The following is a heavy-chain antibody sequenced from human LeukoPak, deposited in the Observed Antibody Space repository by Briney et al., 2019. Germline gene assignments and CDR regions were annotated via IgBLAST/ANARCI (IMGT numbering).Heavy chain of an antibody. J-gene: IGHJ4*02. CDR1: GFTFSSYG. CDR3: AKDARDRLRFLEWSSFDY. CDR2: IRYDGSNK. D-gene: IGHD3-3*01. Sequence: PGRSLRLSCAASGFTFSSYGMHWVRQAPGKGLEWVAFIRYDGSNKYYADSVKGRFTISRDNSKNTLYLQMNSLRAEDTAVYYCAKDARDRLRFLEWSSFDYWGQGTLVTVSS. V-gene: IGHV3-30*02.